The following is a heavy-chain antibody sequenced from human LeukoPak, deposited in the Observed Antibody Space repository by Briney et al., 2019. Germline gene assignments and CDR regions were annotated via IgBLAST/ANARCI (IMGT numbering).Heavy chain of an antibody. CDR3: ARGRVTMVRGVIITPAFDI. J-gene: IGHJ3*02. D-gene: IGHD3-10*01. V-gene: IGHV3-74*01. CDR1: GFTFSSYW. CDR2: INSDGSST. Sequence: GGSLRLSCAASGFTFSSYWMHRVRQAPGKGLVWVSRINSDGSSTSYADSVKGRFTISRDNAKNTLYLQMNSLRAEDTAVYYCARGRVTMVRGVIITPAFDIWGQGTMVTVSS.